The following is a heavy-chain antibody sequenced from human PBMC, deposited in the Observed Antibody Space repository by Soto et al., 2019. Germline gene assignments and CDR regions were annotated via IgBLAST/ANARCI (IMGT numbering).Heavy chain of an antibody. CDR1: GYSFSTYW. J-gene: IGHJ4*02. D-gene: IGHD4-4*01. Sequence: AGESLKISCQISGYSFSTYWLAWVRQMPGKGLELMGLIYPADSDTRYSTSFQGQVTLSADKSITTAYLHLSNLKASDTAMYYCARSWNDFGTYGAFDYWGQGTRVTVSS. CDR2: IYPADSDT. V-gene: IGHV5-51*01. CDR3: ARSWNDFGTYGAFDY.